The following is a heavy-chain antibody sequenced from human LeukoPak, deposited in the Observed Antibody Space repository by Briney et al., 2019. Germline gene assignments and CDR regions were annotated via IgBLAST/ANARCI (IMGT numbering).Heavy chain of an antibody. V-gene: IGHV4-34*01. CDR1: GGSISSNY. Sequence: SETLSLTCTVSGGSISSNYWSWLRQPPGKGLEWIGEINHSGSTNYNPSLKSRVTISVDTSKNGFSLKLSSVTAADTAVYYWGEAVYGGDVDWGQGTLVTVSS. CDR3: GEAVYGGDVD. D-gene: IGHD5-12*01. CDR2: INHSGST. J-gene: IGHJ4*02.